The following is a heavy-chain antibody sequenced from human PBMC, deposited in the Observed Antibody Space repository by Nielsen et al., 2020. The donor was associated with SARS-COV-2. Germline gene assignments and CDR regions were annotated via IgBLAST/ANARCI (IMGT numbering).Heavy chain of an antibody. Sequence: GESLKISCAASGFTFSNAWMSWVRQAPGKGLEWVSVISGGGSTYYADSVKGRFTISRDNSKNTLYLQMNSLRAEDTAVYYCARAGARTIFGVVIADYGMDVWGQGTTVTVSS. CDR2: ISGGGST. V-gene: IGHV3-66*01. CDR3: ARAGARTIFGVVIADYGMDV. CDR1: GFTFSNAW. J-gene: IGHJ6*02. D-gene: IGHD3-3*01.